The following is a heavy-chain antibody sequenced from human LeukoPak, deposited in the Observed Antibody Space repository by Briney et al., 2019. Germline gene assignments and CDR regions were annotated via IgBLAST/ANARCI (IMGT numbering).Heavy chain of an antibody. D-gene: IGHD3-9*01. J-gene: IGHJ5*02. CDR2: INHSGST. V-gene: IGHV4-34*01. CDR1: GGSFSGYY. CDR3: ASVLLLTGRGWFDP. Sequence: PSEALSLTCAVYGGSFSGYYWSWIRQPPGKGLGWIGEINHSGSTNYTPSLKSRVTISVDTSKNHFSLKLSSVTAADTAVYYCASVLLLTGRGWFDPWGQGTLVTVSS.